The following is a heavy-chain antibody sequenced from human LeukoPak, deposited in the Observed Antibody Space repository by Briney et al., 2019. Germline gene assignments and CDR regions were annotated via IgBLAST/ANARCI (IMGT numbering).Heavy chain of an antibody. J-gene: IGHJ4*02. V-gene: IGHV3-21*01. CDR3: ARVSDILTGYYYYFDY. D-gene: IGHD3-9*01. Sequence: PGGSLRLSCAASGFTFSSYWMHWVRQAPGKGLEWVSSISSSSSYIYYADSVKGRFTISRDNAKNSLYLQMNSLRAEDTAVYYCARVSDILTGYYYYFDYWGQGTLVTVSS. CDR1: GFTFSSYW. CDR2: ISSSSSYI.